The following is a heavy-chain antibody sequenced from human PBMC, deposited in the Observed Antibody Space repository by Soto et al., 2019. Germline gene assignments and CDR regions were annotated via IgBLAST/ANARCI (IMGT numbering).Heavy chain of an antibody. V-gene: IGHV3-30*18. J-gene: IGHJ4*02. CDR3: AKDAPDLTTFYFDY. D-gene: IGHD3-16*01. CDR2: ISYDGSNK. CDR1: GFTFSSYG. Sequence: QVQLVESGGGVVQPGRSLRLSCAASGFTFSSYGMHWVRQAPGKGLEWVAVISYDGSNKYYADSVKGRFTISRDNCKNTLYLQMNSLRAEDTAVYYCAKDAPDLTTFYFDYWCRGTLVTVSS.